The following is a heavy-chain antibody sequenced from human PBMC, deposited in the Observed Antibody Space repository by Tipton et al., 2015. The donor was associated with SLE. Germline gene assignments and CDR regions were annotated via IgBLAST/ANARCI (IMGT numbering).Heavy chain of an antibody. CDR2: INHSGST. Sequence: TLSLTCAVYGGSFSGYYWSWIRQPPGKGLEWIGEINHSGSTNYNPSLKSRVTISVDTSKNQFSLKLSSVTAADTAVYYCARGKDSGSYLYYYYYMDGWGKGTTVTVSS. CDR1: GGSFSGYY. D-gene: IGHD1-26*01. J-gene: IGHJ6*03. V-gene: IGHV4-34*01. CDR3: ARGKDSGSYLYYYYYMDG.